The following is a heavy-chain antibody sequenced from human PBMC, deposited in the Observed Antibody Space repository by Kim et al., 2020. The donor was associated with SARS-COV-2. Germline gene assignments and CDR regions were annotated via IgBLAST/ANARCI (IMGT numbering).Heavy chain of an antibody. CDR2: ISSSGSTT. Sequence: GGSLRLSCAASGFTFSTYEINWVRQAPGKGLEWVSYISSSGSTTYYADSLKGRFTISRDNAKNSLYLQMNSLRAEDTAVYYCARDYRRCGGDCYSEDYWGQGTLVTVSS. CDR3: ARDYRRCGGDCYSEDY. V-gene: IGHV3-48*03. CDR1: GFTFSTYE. D-gene: IGHD2-21*02. J-gene: IGHJ4*02.